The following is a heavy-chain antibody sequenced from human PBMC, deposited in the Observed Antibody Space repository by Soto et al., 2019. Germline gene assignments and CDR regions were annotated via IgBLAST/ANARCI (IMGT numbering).Heavy chain of an antibody. J-gene: IGHJ4*02. CDR3: SKDAGTGLHD. D-gene: IGHD1-26*01. CDR2: ISFDGDNK. CDR1: GFTFNTYA. V-gene: IGHV3-30*18. Sequence: SLGLSSADTGFTFNTYALPWVRQAPVKGQEWGAFISFDGDNKYYAESVKVRFTICRDNSKNTLYLQVTRLRADCTAVYYCSKDAGTGLHDWGQGILVAATS.